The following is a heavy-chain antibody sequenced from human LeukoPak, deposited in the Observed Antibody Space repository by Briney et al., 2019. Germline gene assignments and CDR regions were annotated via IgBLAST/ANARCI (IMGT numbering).Heavy chain of an antibody. CDR1: GFTFSSYA. Sequence: GGSLRLSCAASGFTFSSYAITWVRQAPGKGLEWVSYISSSGSTIYYADSVKGRFTISRDNAKNSPYLQMNSLRAEDTAVYYCARDLRYDILLWFDPWGQGTLVTVSS. V-gene: IGHV3-48*04. J-gene: IGHJ5*02. CDR2: ISSSGSTI. CDR3: ARDLRYDILLWFDP. D-gene: IGHD3-9*01.